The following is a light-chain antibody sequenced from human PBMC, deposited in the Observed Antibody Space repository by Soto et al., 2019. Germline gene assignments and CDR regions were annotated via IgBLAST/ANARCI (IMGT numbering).Light chain of an antibody. Sequence: QSALTQPPSASGSPGQSVTISCTGTSSDVGGYDYVSWYQQHPGKAPKLMIFEVSKRPSGVPDRFSGSKSGNTASLTVSALQAEDEADYYCSSYAGNTKGVFGTGTKVTVL. V-gene: IGLV2-8*01. CDR2: EVS. CDR1: SSDVGGYDY. CDR3: SSYAGNTKGV. J-gene: IGLJ1*01.